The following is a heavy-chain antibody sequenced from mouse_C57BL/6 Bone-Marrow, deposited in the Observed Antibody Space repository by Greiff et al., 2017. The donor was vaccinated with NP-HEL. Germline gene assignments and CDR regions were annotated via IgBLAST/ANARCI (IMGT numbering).Heavy chain of an antibody. D-gene: IGHD1-1*01. CDR2: INPNYGTT. J-gene: IGHJ1*03. V-gene: IGHV1-39*01. Sequence: VQLQQSGPELVKPGASVKISCKASGYSFTDYNMNWVKQSNGKSLEWIGVINPNYGTTSYNQKFKGKATLTVDQSSSTAYMQLNSLTSEDSAVYYCARGYYYGSSWGWYFDVWGTGTTVTVSS. CDR1: GYSFTDYN. CDR3: ARGYYYGSSWGWYFDV.